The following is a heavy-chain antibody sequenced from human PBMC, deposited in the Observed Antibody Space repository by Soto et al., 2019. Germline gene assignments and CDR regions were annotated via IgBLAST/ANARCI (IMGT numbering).Heavy chain of an antibody. Sequence: QAYLEQSGAEVKKPGASVKVSCKASGYSLTDNGITWVRQASGQGLEYVGWISPGSGKTDYAQKFQGRVTMTRDTSINTVYMELSSLRSDDPAVYYCARVYGSYYYYMDVWGKGTTVTVSS. D-gene: IGHD2-8*01. V-gene: IGHV1-8*01. CDR1: GYSLTDNG. CDR3: ARVYGSYYYYMDV. CDR2: ISPGSGKT. J-gene: IGHJ6*03.